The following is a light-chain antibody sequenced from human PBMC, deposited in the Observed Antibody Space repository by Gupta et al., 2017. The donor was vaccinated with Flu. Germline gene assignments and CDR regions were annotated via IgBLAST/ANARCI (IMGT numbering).Light chain of an antibody. CDR2: EVS. CDR1: SSDVGGYNY. CDR3: SSHTSSSTLGV. V-gene: IGLV2-14*01. J-gene: IGLJ3*02. Sequence: QSALTQPASVSGSPGQSITISCTGTSSDVGGYNYVSWYQQHPGKAPKLMIYEVSNRPSGVANRFSGSKSGNTASLTIAGLQAEEEADYYCSSHTSSSTLGVFGGGTKLTVL.